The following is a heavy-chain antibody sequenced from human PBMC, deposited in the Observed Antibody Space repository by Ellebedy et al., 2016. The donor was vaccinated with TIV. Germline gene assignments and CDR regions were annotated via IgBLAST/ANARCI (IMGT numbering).Heavy chain of an antibody. V-gene: IGHV3-49*03. J-gene: IGHJ4*02. CDR2: IRSKTSGGTA. Sequence: GGSLRLSCTTSGFAFGEYVMSWFRQAPGKGLEWVSFIRSKTSGGTAEYAASVKGRFTMSRDDSKRIAYLQLNSLKTEDAAVYYCTRDEGELPLVYWGQGTLVTVSS. CDR3: TRDEGELPLVY. D-gene: IGHD1-7*01. CDR1: GFAFGEYV.